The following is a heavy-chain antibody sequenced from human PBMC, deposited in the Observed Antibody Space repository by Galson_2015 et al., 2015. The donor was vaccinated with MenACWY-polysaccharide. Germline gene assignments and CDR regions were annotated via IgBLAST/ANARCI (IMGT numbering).Heavy chain of an antibody. CDR3: AKCWYSVYYDMDV. Sequence: SLRLSCAASGFTFSSYAMNWVRQAPGKGLEWVSGISGGGGGTNHADSVRGRFTISRDNSKNTLYLQMNSLRAEDTAVYYCAKCWYSVYYDMDVWGQGTTVTVSS. J-gene: IGHJ6*02. V-gene: IGHV3-23*01. CDR2: ISGGGGGT. D-gene: IGHD1-26*01. CDR1: GFTFSSYA.